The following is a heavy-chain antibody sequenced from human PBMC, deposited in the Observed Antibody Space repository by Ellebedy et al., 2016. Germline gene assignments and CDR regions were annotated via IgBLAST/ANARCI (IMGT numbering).Heavy chain of an antibody. J-gene: IGHJ3*02. D-gene: IGHD4-11*01. V-gene: IGHV3-30*04. Sequence: GGSLRLSCAASGFTFSSYAVHWVRQAPGKGLEWVAAISYDGSNKYYADSVKGRFTITRDNSKNTLYLEMSNLRTENTAVYYCAKEQRPRDSNSAEAFDIWGQGTMITVSS. CDR1: GFTFSSYA. CDR3: AKEQRPRDSNSAEAFDI. CDR2: ISYDGSNK.